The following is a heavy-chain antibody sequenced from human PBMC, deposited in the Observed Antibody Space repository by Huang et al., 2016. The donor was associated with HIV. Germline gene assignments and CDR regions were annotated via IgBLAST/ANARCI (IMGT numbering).Heavy chain of an antibody. J-gene: IGHJ3*01. CDR1: GFSFANYA. Sequence: QVQLVESGGGVVQPGRSLRLSCAASGFSFANYAMHWVRQAPGKRLEWVTFRSNDGRSRYYADSVKGRFTISRDNFKNALYLQMNRLRGDDTAVYYCTREYTVAGAFDLWGQGTMVTVSS. CDR3: TREYTVAGAFDL. CDR2: RSNDGRSR. D-gene: IGHD5-12*01. V-gene: IGHV3-30*04.